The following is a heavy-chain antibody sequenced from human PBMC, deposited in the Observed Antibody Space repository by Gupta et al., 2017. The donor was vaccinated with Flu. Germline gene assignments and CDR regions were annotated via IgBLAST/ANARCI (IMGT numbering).Heavy chain of an antibody. CDR3: AKERESKYCSSGTCSRYYGLDV. V-gene: IGHV3-43*01. J-gene: IGHJ6*02. D-gene: IGHD2-15*01. CDR2: IDWDGSST. Sequence: EVQLVESGGVVVQPGGSLRLSCAATGFTFDDYTMHWVRQSPGKGLEWVSLIDWDGSSTYYGDSVKGRFTVSRDNNKNSLFLHMNSLTSEDTALYYCAKERESKYCSSGTCSRYYGLDVWGQGTTVTVSS. CDR1: GFTFDDYT.